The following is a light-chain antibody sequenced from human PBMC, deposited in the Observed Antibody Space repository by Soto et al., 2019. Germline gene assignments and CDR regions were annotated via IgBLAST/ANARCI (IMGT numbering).Light chain of an antibody. Sequence: QSALTQPASVSGSPGQSIAISCTGTSSDIGAYDYVSWYQQHPDKAPKLMIYEVSNRPSGVSNRFSGSKSVNTATLTISGLQAEDEADYYCSSHTSSNTRIFGTVTKVTVL. CDR1: SSDIGAYDY. CDR3: SSHTSSNTRI. CDR2: EVS. J-gene: IGLJ1*01. V-gene: IGLV2-14*03.